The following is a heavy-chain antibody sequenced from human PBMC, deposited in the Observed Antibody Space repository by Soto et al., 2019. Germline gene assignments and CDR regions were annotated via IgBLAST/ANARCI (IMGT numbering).Heavy chain of an antibody. J-gene: IGHJ4*02. D-gene: IGHD2-8*02. V-gene: IGHV4-39*07. CDR1: GGSVSSGNYY. CDR3: ARDKITGLFDY. CDR2: INHSGST. Sequence: SETLSLTCTVSGGSVSSGNYYWSWIRQPPGTGLEWIGEINHSGSTNYNPSLKSRVTISVDTSKNQFSLKLTSVTAADTAVYYCARDKITGLFDYWGQGTLVTVSS.